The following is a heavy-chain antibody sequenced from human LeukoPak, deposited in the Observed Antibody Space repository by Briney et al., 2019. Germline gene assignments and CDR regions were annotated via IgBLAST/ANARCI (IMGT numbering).Heavy chain of an antibody. CDR1: GYTFTSYG. V-gene: IGHV1-18*01. CDR2: ISGYNGNT. D-gene: IGHD6-13*01. J-gene: IGHJ4*02. CDR3: ARDSSSSWYGFLDS. Sequence: GASVKVSCKASGYTFTSYGVTWVRQAPGQGLEWMGWISGYNGNTNYAQKLQGRVTMTTDTSTNTAYMEVRGLRPDDTAVYYCARDSSSSWYGFLDSWGQGTLVTVSS.